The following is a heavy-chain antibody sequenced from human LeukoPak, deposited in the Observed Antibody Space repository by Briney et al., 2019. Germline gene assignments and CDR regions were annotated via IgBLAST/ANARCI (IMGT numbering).Heavy chain of an antibody. CDR1: GGSISSGGYY. V-gene: IGHV4-39*02. D-gene: IGHD6-6*01. Sequence: SETLSLTCTVSGGSISSGGYYWSWLRQPPGKGLEWIGEINHSGSTNYNPSLKSRVTISVDMSKNHFSLKLSSVTAADTAVYYCARGDSSSGVNAFDIWGQGTMVTVSS. CDR3: ARGDSSSGVNAFDI. J-gene: IGHJ3*02. CDR2: INHSGST.